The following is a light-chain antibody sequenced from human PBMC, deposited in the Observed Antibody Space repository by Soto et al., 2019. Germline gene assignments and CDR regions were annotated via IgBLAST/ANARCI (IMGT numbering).Light chain of an antibody. CDR3: QKYNSAPHT. V-gene: IGKV1-27*01. J-gene: IGKJ2*01. CDR1: QDINNS. CDR2: AAS. Sequence: DIPMTQSPSSLSASVGDRVIITCRASQDINNSLAWYHVQSGNVPTVLIFAASSFQSGVPSRFSGSGSGTDFTLTITGLQPEDVATYYCQKYNSAPHTFGQGTKVDI.